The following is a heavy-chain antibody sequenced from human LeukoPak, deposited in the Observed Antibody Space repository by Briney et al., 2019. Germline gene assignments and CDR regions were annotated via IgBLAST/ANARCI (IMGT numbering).Heavy chain of an antibody. V-gene: IGHV1-69*13. J-gene: IGHJ6*02. CDR1: GGTFSSYA. CDR2: IIPIFGTA. CDR3: ARDGGHGRRNYYXGMDV. Sequence: SVKVSCKASGGTFSSYAISWVRQAPGQGLEWMGGIIPIFGTANYAQKFQGRVTITADESTSTAYMELSSLRSEDTAVYYCARDGGHGRRNYYXGMDVWGQGTXVXVSS. D-gene: IGHD3-16*01.